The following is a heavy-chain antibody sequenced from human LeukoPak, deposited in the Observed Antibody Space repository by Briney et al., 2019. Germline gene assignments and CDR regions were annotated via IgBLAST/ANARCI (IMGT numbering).Heavy chain of an antibody. J-gene: IGHJ4*02. D-gene: IGHD3-22*01. CDR1: GGSISSYY. V-gene: IGHV4-59*08. CDR3: ARHGSVSSGALV. CDR2: IFYSGST. Sequence: SETLSLTCTVSGGSISSYYWSWIRQPPGKGLEWIGYIFYSGSTNYNPSLKSRVTISVDTSKNQFSLKLSSVTAADTVVYYCARHGSVSSGALVWGQGTLVTVSS.